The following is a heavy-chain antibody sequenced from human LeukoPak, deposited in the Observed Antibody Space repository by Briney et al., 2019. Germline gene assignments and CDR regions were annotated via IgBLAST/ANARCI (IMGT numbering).Heavy chain of an antibody. V-gene: IGHV3-30*18. J-gene: IGHJ4*02. D-gene: IGHD2/OR15-2a*01. Sequence: GGSLRLSCAASGFTFSSYGMHWVRQAPGKGLEGVAVISYDGSNKYYADSVKGRFTISRDNSKNALYLQMKSLRAEDTAVYYCAKENISSPYYFDYWGQGTLVTVSS. CDR1: GFTFSSYG. CDR3: AKENISSPYYFDY. CDR2: ISYDGSNK.